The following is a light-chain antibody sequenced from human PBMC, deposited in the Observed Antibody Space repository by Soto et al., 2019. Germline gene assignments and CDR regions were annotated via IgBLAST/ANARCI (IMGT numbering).Light chain of an antibody. CDR3: CSYAGSYTLL. CDR1: SSDIGGYKY. V-gene: IGLV2-11*01. Sequence: QSALTQPRSVSGSPGQSVTISCTGTSSDIGGYKYVSWYQQHPGKAPKLIICDVSQRPSGVPDRFSGSKSGNTASLTISGLQAEDEADYYCCSYAGSYTLLFGGGTK. CDR2: DVS. J-gene: IGLJ2*01.